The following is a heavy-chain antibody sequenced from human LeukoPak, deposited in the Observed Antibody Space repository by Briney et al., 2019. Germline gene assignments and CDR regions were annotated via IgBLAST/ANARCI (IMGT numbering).Heavy chain of an antibody. CDR2: IYHSGST. D-gene: IGHD3-16*01. CDR1: GYSISSGYY. J-gene: IGHJ6*03. V-gene: IGHV4-38-2*02. Sequence: SETLSLTCTVSGYSISSGYYWGWIRQPPGKGLEWIGSIYHSGSTYYNPSLKSRVTISVDTSKNQFSLKLSSVTAADTAVYYCARGDYYYYYYMDVWGKGTTVTISS. CDR3: ARGDYYYYYYMDV.